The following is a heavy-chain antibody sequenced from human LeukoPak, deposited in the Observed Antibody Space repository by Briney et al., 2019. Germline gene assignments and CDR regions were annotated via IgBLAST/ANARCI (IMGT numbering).Heavy chain of an antibody. Sequence: GGSLRLSCAASGFTFSTYWMTWVRQAPGKGLEWVANIKQDGSQKYYVDSVKGRFTISRDNAKNSLYLQMDSLRAEDTAVYYCARDTGCAGGTCFSFYDYWGQGALVTVSS. CDR1: GFTFSTYW. J-gene: IGHJ4*02. D-gene: IGHD2-15*01. V-gene: IGHV3-7*01. CDR2: IKQDGSQK. CDR3: ARDTGCAGGTCFSFYDY.